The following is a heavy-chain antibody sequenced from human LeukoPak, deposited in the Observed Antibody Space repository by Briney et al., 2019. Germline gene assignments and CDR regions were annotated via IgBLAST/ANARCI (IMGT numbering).Heavy chain of an antibody. D-gene: IGHD1-26*01. CDR3: ARGGWSYQDAFDI. V-gene: IGHV3-64*01. J-gene: IGHJ3*02. CDR2: ISSNGGTT. Sequence: GGSLRLSCAAAGFTFSSYAMHWVRQAPGEGLEYVSAISSNGGTTYYANSVKGRFTISRDNFKNTLYLPMGSLRAEDMAVYYCARGGWSYQDAFDIWGQGTMVTVSS. CDR1: GFTFSSYA.